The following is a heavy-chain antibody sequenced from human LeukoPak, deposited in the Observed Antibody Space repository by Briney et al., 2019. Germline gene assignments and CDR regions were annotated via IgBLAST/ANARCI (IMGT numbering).Heavy chain of an antibody. CDR2: IRDKGYGHAT. Sequence: PGGTLTLSCGASGCTFSGSALRWIRQASGKGLEWVGRIRDKGYGHATAYAASVKGRFTLSRDDSRNTAYLQMDSLKTEDTALYYCTTPNEGNWFDPWGQGTLVTVSS. D-gene: IGHD2-8*01. J-gene: IGHJ5*02. CDR1: GCTFSGSA. V-gene: IGHV3-73*01. CDR3: TTPNEGNWFDP.